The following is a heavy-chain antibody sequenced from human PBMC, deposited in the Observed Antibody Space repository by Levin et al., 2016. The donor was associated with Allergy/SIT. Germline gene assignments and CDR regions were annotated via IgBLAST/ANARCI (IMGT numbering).Heavy chain of an antibody. V-gene: IGHV4-39*01. CDR2: IYYSGTT. CDR1: GGSISSSNYY. Sequence: SETLSLTCAVSGGSISSSNYYWGWIRQPPGKGLEWIGTIYYSGTTYYSPSLKSRVTISVDTSKNQFSLKLRSVTAADTAVYYCARLGGYNFDYDYWGQGTLVTVSS. D-gene: IGHD5-18*01. CDR3: ARLGGYNFDYDY. J-gene: IGHJ4*02.